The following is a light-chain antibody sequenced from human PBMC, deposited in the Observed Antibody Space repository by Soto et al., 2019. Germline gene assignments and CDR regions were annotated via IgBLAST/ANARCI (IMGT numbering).Light chain of an antibody. J-gene: IGKJ5*01. V-gene: IGKV1-39*01. CDR1: QIIANY. Sequence: DIQMTQSPSSLSESVGDRVTINCRASQIIANYLNWYQQQPGKAPKLLIFAASSLESGVPSRFSGSGSGTVFTLTISSLQPEDFAVYYCQQSHTDISFGQGTRLEI. CDR2: AAS. CDR3: QQSHTDIS.